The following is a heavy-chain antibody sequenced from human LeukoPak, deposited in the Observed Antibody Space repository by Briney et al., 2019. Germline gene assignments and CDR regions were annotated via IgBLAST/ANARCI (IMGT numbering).Heavy chain of an antibody. Sequence: WASVKVSCKASGYTFTGYYMHWVRQAPGQGLEWMGGIIPIFGSANYAQNFQGRVTITADESTSTAYMELSSLRSEDTAGYYCARLFQQLDTSYYFDYWGQGTLVTVSS. CDR2: IIPIFGSA. CDR3: ARLFQQLDTSYYFDY. D-gene: IGHD6-13*01. CDR1: GYTFTGYY. V-gene: IGHV1-69*13. J-gene: IGHJ4*02.